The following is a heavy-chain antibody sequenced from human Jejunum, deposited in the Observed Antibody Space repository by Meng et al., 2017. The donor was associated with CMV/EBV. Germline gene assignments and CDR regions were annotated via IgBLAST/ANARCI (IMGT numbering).Heavy chain of an antibody. D-gene: IGHD6-6*01. V-gene: IGHV4-59*01. J-gene: IGHJ5*02. Sequence: SGVSISRYYWTWIRQSPGRRLEWIGYISHSGDTSRNPSLKSRVTMSADTSKSQLSLTLTSVTAADTAVYYCARLYGSSSDSPFDPWGQGTLVTVSS. CDR1: GVSISRYY. CDR2: ISHSGDT. CDR3: ARLYGSSSDSPFDP.